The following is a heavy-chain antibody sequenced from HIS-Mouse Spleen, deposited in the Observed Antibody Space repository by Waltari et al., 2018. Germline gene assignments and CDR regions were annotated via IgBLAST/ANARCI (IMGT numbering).Heavy chain of an antibody. Sequence: QVQLQQGGAGLLKPSETLSLTFAVYGGSFSGYYLSRSRQPPGKGLEWIGEINHSGSPNYNPSLKSRVTISVDTSKNQFSLKLSSVTAADTAVYYCARGALRGSYYWGEYFQHWGQGTLVTVSS. CDR2: INHSGSP. V-gene: IGHV4-34*01. CDR1: GGSFSGYY. D-gene: IGHD1-26*01. J-gene: IGHJ1*01. CDR3: ARGALRGSYYWGEYFQH.